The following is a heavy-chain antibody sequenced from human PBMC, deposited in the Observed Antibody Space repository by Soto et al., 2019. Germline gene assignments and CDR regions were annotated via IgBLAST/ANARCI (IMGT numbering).Heavy chain of an antibody. Sequence: QVQLVQSGTEVKKPGASVKVSCKASGYTFTSYGISWVRQAPGQGLEWMGWISAYNGNTNYAQKPQGRVTMTTDTSTSTGYMELRSLRSDDTAVYYCARDRGSSGSYSFDYWGQGTLVTVSS. CDR1: GYTFTSYG. CDR3: ARDRGSSGSYSFDY. V-gene: IGHV1-18*01. CDR2: ISAYNGNT. J-gene: IGHJ4*02. D-gene: IGHD3-10*01.